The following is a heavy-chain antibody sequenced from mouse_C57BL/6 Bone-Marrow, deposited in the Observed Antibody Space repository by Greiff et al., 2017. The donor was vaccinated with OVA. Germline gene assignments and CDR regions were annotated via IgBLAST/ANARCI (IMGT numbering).Heavy chain of an antibody. CDR2: ISNGGGST. CDR3: ARQNYYGSSYGFDY. V-gene: IGHV5-12*01. Sequence: EVHLVESGGGLVQPGGSLKLSCAASGFTFSDYYMYWVRQTPEKRLEWVAYISNGGGSTYYPDTVKGRFTISRDNAKNTLYLQMSSLKSEDTAMYYCARQNYYGSSYGFDYWGQGTTLTVSS. CDR1: GFTFSDYY. D-gene: IGHD1-1*01. J-gene: IGHJ2*01.